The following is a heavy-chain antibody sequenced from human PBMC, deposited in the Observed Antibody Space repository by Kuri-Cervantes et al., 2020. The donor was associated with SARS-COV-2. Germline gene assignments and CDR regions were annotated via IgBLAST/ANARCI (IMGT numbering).Heavy chain of an antibody. V-gene: IGHV3-15*01. D-gene: IGHD1-26*01. J-gene: IGHJ3*02. CDR1: GGSISSSNW. CDR3: TRVCSYSGSGKRRRGAFDI. Sequence: LSLTCAVSGGSISSSNWWSWVRQAPGKGLEWVGRIKSKTDGGTTDYAAPVKGRFTISRDDSKNTLYLQMNSLKTEDTAVYYCTRVCSYSGSGKRRRGAFDIWGQGTMVTVSS. CDR2: IKSKTDGGTT.